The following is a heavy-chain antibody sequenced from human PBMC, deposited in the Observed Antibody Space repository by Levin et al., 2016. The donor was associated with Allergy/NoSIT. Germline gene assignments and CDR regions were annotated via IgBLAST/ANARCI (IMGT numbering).Heavy chain of an antibody. J-gene: IGHJ5*02. V-gene: IGHV4-30-4*01. D-gene: IGHD4-17*01. CDR1: GGSISSGDYY. Sequence: LRLSCTVSGGSISSGDYYWSWIRQPPGKGLEWIGYIYYSGSTYYNPSLKSRVTISVDTSKNQFSLKLSSVTAADTAVYYCARGAPYGDYEFKGWFDPWGQGTLVTVSS. CDR3: ARGAPYGDYEFKGWFDP. CDR2: IYYSGST.